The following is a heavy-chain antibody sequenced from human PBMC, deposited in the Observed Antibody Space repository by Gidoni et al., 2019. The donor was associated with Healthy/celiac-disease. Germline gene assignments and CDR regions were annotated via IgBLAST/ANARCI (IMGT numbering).Heavy chain of an antibody. CDR2: ISGSGGST. CDR1: GFTFSSYA. Sequence: VQLLESGGGLVQPGGSLRLSSAASGFTFSSYAMRWVRQAHGKGLEWVSAISGSGGSTYYADSVKGRFTISRDNSKNTLYLQMNSLRAEDTAVYYCAKSLKLTSHDYWGQGTLVTVSS. CDR3: AKSLKLTSHDY. D-gene: IGHD3-9*01. J-gene: IGHJ4*02. V-gene: IGHV3-23*01.